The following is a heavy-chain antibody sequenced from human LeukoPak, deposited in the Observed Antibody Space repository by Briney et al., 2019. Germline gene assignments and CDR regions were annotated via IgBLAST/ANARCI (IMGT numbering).Heavy chain of an antibody. Sequence: SETLSLTCTVSGGSISSSSYYWSWIRQPPGKGLEWIGSIYYSGSTYYNPSLKSRVTISVDTSKNQFSLKLSSVTAADTAVYYCARHSSSSGASNWFDPWGQGTLVTVSS. CDR3: ARHSSSSGASNWFDP. D-gene: IGHD6-6*01. CDR2: IYYSGST. J-gene: IGHJ5*02. CDR1: GGSISSSSYY. V-gene: IGHV4-39*01.